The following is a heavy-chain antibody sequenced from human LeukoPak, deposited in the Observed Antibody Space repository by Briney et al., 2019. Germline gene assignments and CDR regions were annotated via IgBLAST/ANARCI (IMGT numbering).Heavy chain of an antibody. Sequence: PSETLSLTCTVSGGSISSYYWSWIRQPAGKGLEWIGRIYTSGSTNYNPSLKSRVTMSVDTSKNQFSLKLSSVTAADTAVYYCARDYYDSTNYYYYYMDVWGKGTTVTISS. V-gene: IGHV4-4*07. D-gene: IGHD3-22*01. CDR2: IYTSGST. CDR1: GGSISSYY. J-gene: IGHJ6*03. CDR3: ARDYYDSTNYYYYYMDV.